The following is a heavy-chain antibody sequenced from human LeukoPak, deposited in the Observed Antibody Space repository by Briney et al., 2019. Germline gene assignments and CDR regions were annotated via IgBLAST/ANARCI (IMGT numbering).Heavy chain of an antibody. CDR1: GYTFTSYD. J-gene: IGHJ6*02. CDR2: MNPNSGNT. Sequence: ASVKVSCKASGYTFTSYDINWVRQATGQGLEWMGWMNPNSGNTGYAQKFQGRVTMTRDTSTSTVYMELSSLRSEDTAVYYCARGEGPNYYYGMDVWGQGTTVTVSS. CDR3: ARGEGPNYYYGMDV. V-gene: IGHV1-8*01.